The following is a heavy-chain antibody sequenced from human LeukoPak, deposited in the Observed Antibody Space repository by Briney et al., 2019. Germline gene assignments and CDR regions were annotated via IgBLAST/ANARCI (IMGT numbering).Heavy chain of an antibody. J-gene: IGHJ4*02. V-gene: IGHV4-59*02. Sequence: SETLSLTCVVSGASVSTSHWNWIRQVPGKGLEWIGCLSYTGKTDYNPSLTGRVTISFGTSENQVSLKLRSVSAADTGVYYCSEGYFEPFARWGQGARVTVSS. CDR1: GASVSTSH. CDR3: SEGYFEPFAR. CDR2: LSYTGKT. D-gene: IGHD2/OR15-2a*01.